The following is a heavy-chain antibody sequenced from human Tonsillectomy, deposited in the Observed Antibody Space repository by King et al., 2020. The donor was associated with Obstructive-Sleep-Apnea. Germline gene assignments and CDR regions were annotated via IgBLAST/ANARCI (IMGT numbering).Heavy chain of an antibody. Sequence: VQLVESGGGLVQPGRSLRLSCAASGFSFDDYAMHWVRQAPGKGLEWVSGSNWNSGYIGYADLGKGRFTISRDNAKKSLYLQMNSLRPEDTALYYCVKDRAGGVPDAFDIWGQGTMVTVSS. D-gene: IGHD3-16*01. CDR1: GFSFDDYA. CDR3: VKDRAGGVPDAFDI. CDR2: SNWNSGYI. V-gene: IGHV3-9*01. J-gene: IGHJ3*02.